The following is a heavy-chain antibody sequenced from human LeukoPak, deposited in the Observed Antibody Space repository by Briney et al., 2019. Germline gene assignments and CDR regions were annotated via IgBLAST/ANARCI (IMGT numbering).Heavy chain of an antibody. CDR3: AKDIREYGYGPIDY. V-gene: IGHV3-43*01. Sequence: GGSLRLSCAASGFTFDDYTMHWVRQAPGKGLEWVSLISWDGGSTYYADSVKGRFTISRDNSKNSLYLQMNSLRTEDTALYYCAKDIREYGYGPIDYWGQGTLVTVSS. J-gene: IGHJ4*02. CDR1: GFTFDDYT. D-gene: IGHD5-18*01. CDR2: ISWDGGST.